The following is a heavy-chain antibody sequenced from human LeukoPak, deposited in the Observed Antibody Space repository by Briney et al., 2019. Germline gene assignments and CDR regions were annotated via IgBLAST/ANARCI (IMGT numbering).Heavy chain of an antibody. V-gene: IGHV4-59*01. J-gene: IGHJ4*02. Sequence: KPSETLSLTCTVSGVSLSGYYWSWIRQPPGKGLEWIGYIFYSETTNYNPSLKSRVTISVDTSKNQFSLKLSSVTAADTAVYYCAKDLGSNTWRLFDYWGQGILVAVSS. CDR3: AKDLGSNTWRLFDY. D-gene: IGHD6-13*01. CDR1: GVSLSGYY. CDR2: IFYSETT.